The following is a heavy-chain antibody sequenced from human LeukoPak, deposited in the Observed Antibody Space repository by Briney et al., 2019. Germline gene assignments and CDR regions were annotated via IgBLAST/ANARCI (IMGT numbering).Heavy chain of an antibody. CDR1: GGSISSYY. CDR3: ARGGRPGEYFDY. J-gene: IGHJ4*02. D-gene: IGHD7-27*01. CDR2: NYYSGST. V-gene: IGHV4-59*01. Sequence: ASETLSLTCTVPGGSISSYYWSWIRQPPGKGLEWIGYNYYSGSTNYNPSLKSRVTISVDTSKNQFSLKLSSVTAADTAVYYCARGGRPGEYFDYWGQGTLVTVSS.